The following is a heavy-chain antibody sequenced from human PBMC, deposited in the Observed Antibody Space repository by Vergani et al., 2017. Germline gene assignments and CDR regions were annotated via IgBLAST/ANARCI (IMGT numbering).Heavy chain of an antibody. CDR3: ARRGRRDGYNSYYYGMDV. CDR2: IRYDGSNK. CDR1: GFTFSSYG. Sequence: QVQLVESGGGVVQPGGSLRLSCAASGFTFSSYGMHWVRQAPGKGLEWVAFIRYDGSNKYYADSVKGRFTISRDNSKNTLYLQMNSLRAEDTALYHCARRGRRDGYNSYYYGMDVWGQGTTVTVSS. V-gene: IGHV3-30*02. D-gene: IGHD5-24*01. J-gene: IGHJ6*02.